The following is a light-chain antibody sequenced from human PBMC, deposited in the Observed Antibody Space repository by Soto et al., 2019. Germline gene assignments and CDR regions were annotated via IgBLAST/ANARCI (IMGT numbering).Light chain of an antibody. Sequence: EIVMTQSPATLSVSPGERATLSCRASQSVISTYLAWYQQKPGQAPRLLIYDASNRATGIPARFSGSGSGTDFTLTISSLEPEDFAVYYCQQRSNWPSTFGQGTRLEIK. CDR3: QQRSNWPST. V-gene: IGKV3D-20*02. J-gene: IGKJ5*01. CDR1: QSVISTY. CDR2: DAS.